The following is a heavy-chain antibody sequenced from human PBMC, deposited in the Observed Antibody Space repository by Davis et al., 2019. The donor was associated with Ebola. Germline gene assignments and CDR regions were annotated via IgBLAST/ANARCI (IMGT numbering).Heavy chain of an antibody. V-gene: IGHV4-59*01. CDR2: IYTVGTT. J-gene: IGHJ6*04. CDR3: ARVATYGMDV. Sequence: SETLSLTCSVSGDSISRSYWGWIRQPRGKGLEWIGYIYTVGTTNINPSLKSRVTISLDTSMNQSSLKLSSVTAADTAVYYCARVATYGMDVWGKGTTVTVSS. CDR1: GDSISRSY.